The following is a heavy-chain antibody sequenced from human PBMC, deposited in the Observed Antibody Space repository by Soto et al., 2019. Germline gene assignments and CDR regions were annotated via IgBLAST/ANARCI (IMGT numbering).Heavy chain of an antibody. CDR1: GFTFSSYA. D-gene: IGHD2-15*01. Sequence: GGSLRLSCAASGFTFSSYAMSWVRQAPGKGLEWVSAISGSGGSTYYADSVKGRFTISRDNSKNTLYLQMNRLRAEDTAVYYCVLPSGLLVVAATGSLVPYWGQATLVNVSS. V-gene: IGHV3-23*01. J-gene: IGHJ4*02. CDR2: ISGSGGST. CDR3: VLPSGLLVVAATGSLVPY.